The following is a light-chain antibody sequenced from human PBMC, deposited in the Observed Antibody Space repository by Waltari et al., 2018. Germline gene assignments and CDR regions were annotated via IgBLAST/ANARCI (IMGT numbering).Light chain of an antibody. Sequence: IVLTQTPLSLPVTPGEPASISCRSSQSLLQSNGNTYLYWYLQKPGQPPRLLIYRVSNRFSGGPDRFSGSGSGTDVTLKISRVEAEDVGVYYCMQALQNPLTFGGGTKVEIK. J-gene: IGKJ4*01. CDR1: QSLLQSNGNTY. CDR2: RVS. V-gene: IGKV2-29*02. CDR3: MQALQNPLT.